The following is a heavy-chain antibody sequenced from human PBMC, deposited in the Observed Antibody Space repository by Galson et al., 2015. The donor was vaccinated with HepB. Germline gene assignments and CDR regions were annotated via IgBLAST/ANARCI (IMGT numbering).Heavy chain of an antibody. CDR2: INHSGST. CDR3: ARGFLERGGAFDI. Sequence: SETLSLTCAVYGGSFSGYYWSWIRQPPGKGLEWIGEINHSGSTNYNPSLKSRVTISVDTSKNQFSLKLSSVTAADTAVYYCARGFLERGGAFDIWGQGTMVTVSS. CDR1: GGSFSGYY. D-gene: IGHD1-1*01. J-gene: IGHJ3*02. V-gene: IGHV4-34*01.